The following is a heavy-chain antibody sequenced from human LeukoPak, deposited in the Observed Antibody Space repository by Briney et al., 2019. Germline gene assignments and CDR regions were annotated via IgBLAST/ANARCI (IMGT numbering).Heavy chain of an antibody. Sequence: GASVKVSCKSSGYTFTGYYMHWVRQAPGQGLEWMGWINPNTGGINYAQKFQGRVTMTRDTSISAAYMELSRLRSDDTAMYYCARDPYSNYFDYWGQGTLVTVSS. D-gene: IGHD5-18*01. J-gene: IGHJ4*02. CDR1: GYTFTGYY. CDR2: INPNTGGI. V-gene: IGHV1-2*02. CDR3: ARDPYSNYFDY.